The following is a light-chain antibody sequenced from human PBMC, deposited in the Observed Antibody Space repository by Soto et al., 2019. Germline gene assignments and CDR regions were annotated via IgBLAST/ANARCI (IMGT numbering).Light chain of an antibody. CDR3: QQYNNWLT. Sequence: VVVTQSPATLSVSPGEGATLSCRASQTVNNNLAWYQQKPGQAPRLLIYGASTRATGIPARFSGSASGTEFTLIISRLQSEDFAVYYCQQYNNWLTFGGGTKVEIK. CDR2: GAS. J-gene: IGKJ4*01. V-gene: IGKV3-15*01. CDR1: QTVNNN.